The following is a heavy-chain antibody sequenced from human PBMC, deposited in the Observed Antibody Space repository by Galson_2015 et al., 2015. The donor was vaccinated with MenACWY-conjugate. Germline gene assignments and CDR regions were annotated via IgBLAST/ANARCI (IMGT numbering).Heavy chain of an antibody. V-gene: IGHV1-45*02. D-gene: IGHD2-21*02. Sequence: SVKVSCKASGYTFTYRYLHWVRQAPGQALEWMGWITPFNGNTNYAQKFQDRVTITRDRSMSTAYMELSSLRSEDTAMYYCVCFSSVTVSLWGQGTLVTVSS. CDR1: GYTFTYRY. CDR2: ITPFNGNT. CDR3: VCFSSVTVSL. J-gene: IGHJ4*02.